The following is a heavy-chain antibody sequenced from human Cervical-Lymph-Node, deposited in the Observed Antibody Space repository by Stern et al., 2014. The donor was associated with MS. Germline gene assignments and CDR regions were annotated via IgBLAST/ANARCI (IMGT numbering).Heavy chain of an antibody. V-gene: IGHV4-34*01. CDR2: INRMGDT. J-gene: IGHJ3*01. CDR3: ARERKVERSARLLVSFDV. CDR1: GASFSDNY. Sequence: QVQLQQWGAGLLRPSETLSLTCAVHGASFSDNYWSWIRQTPGKGLAWIGEINRMGDTHSNPSLMSRATLSVAPSRTQFSLKLSSLTAADTAMYYCARERKVERSARLLVSFDVWGQGTLVTVSS. D-gene: IGHD1-1*01.